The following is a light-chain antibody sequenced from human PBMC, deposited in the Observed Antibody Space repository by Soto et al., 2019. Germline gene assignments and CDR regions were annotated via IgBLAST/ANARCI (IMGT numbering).Light chain of an antibody. J-gene: IGKJ3*01. CDR1: QSAGNF. CDR2: YIS. Sequence: EIVMTQSPATLSVSPGETASLSCRASQSAGNFLAWYQQKPGQAPRLLIYYISTRATGIPARFSASGSGTDFTLTISDVQPEDFAVYYCQHRNNRPFSFGPGTKVDIK. CDR3: QHRNNRPFS. V-gene: IGKV3-11*01.